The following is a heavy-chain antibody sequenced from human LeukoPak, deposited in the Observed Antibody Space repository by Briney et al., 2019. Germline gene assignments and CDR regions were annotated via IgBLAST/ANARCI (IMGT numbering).Heavy chain of an antibody. CDR1: GFTFSSYW. Sequence: GGSLRLSCAASGFTFSSYWLTWVRQAPGKGLEWVANIKQDGSEKFYVDSVKGRFTISRDSAKNSLYLQMNSLRAEDTAVYYCARGAYGSGSYGDNWFDPWGQGTLVTVSS. CDR2: IKQDGSEK. V-gene: IGHV3-7*01. J-gene: IGHJ5*02. D-gene: IGHD3-10*01. CDR3: ARGAYGSGSYGDNWFDP.